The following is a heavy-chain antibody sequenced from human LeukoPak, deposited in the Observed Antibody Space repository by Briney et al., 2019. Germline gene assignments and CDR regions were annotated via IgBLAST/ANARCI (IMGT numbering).Heavy chain of an antibody. CDR2: IYPGDSDT. D-gene: IGHD6-19*01. Sequence: GESLKISCKGSGYSFTSYWIGWVRQMPGEGLEWMGIIYPGDSDTRYSPSFQGQVTISADKSISTAYLQWSSLKASDTAMYYCARLETVAGTRAFDYWSQGTLVTVSS. J-gene: IGHJ4*02. V-gene: IGHV5-51*01. CDR1: GYSFTSYW. CDR3: ARLETVAGTRAFDY.